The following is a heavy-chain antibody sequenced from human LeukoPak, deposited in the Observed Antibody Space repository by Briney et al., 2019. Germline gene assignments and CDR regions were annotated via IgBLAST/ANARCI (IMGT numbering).Heavy chain of an antibody. CDR3: AKFLLGGTVTTGFDY. J-gene: IGHJ4*02. CDR1: GFTFSSYA. V-gene: IGHV3-23*01. CDR2: ISGSGGST. Sequence: PGGSLRLSCAASGFTFSSYAMSWVRQALGKGLEWVSAISGSGGSTYYADSVKGRFTLSRDNSKNTLYLQMNSLRAEDTAVYYCAKFLLGGTVTTGFDYWGQGTLVTVSS. D-gene: IGHD4-17*01.